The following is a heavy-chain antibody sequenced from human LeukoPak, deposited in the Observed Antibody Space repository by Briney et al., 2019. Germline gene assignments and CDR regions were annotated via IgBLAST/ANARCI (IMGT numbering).Heavy chain of an antibody. D-gene: IGHD6-6*01. CDR1: GGSISSYY. CDR3: ARYSSSLRPNAVLDY. Sequence: SETLSLTCTVSGGSISSYYWSWIRQPPGKGLEWIGYIYYSGSTNYNPSLKSRITISVDTSKNQFSLKLSSVTAADTAVYYCARYSSSLRPNAVLDYWGQGTLVTVSS. J-gene: IGHJ4*02. V-gene: IGHV4-59*08. CDR2: IYYSGST.